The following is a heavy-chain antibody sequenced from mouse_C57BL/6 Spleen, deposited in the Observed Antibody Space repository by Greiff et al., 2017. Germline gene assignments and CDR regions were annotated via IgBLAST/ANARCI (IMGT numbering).Heavy chain of an antibody. D-gene: IGHD1-1*01. CDR3: ARNYYGSSSGGYFDV. J-gene: IGHJ1*03. Sequence: QVQLQQSGPELVKPGASVKISCKASGYSFTSYYIHWVKQRPGQGLEWIGWIYPGSGNTKYNEKFKGKATLTADTSSSTAYMQLSSLTSADSAVYYCARNYYGSSSGGYFDVWGTGTTVTVSS. V-gene: IGHV1-66*01. CDR1: GYSFTSYY. CDR2: IYPGSGNT.